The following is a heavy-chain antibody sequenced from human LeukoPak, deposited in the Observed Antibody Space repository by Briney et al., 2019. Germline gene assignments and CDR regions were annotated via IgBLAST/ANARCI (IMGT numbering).Heavy chain of an antibody. CDR1: GYTFTGYY. CDR2: INPNSGGT. Sequence: APVKVSCKASGYTFTGYYMHWVRQAPGQGLEWMGWINPNSGGTNYAQKFQGRVTMTRDTSISTAYMELSRLRSDDTTVYYCARDVPTVQLWRTDAFDIWGQGTMVTVSS. CDR3: ARDVPTVQLWRTDAFDI. V-gene: IGHV1-2*02. J-gene: IGHJ3*02. D-gene: IGHD5-18*01.